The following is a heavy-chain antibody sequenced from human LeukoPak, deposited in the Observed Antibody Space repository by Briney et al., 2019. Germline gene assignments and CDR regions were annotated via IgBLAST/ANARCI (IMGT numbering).Heavy chain of an antibody. Sequence: GGSLRLSCAASGFTFSSYAMSWVRQAPGKGLEWVSAMSGSGGSTYYADSVKGRFTISRDNSKNTLYLQMNSLRAEDTAVYYCAKDFSSGYYYVGNWFDPWGQGTLVTVSS. CDR3: AKDFSSGYYYVGNWFDP. CDR1: GFTFSSYA. J-gene: IGHJ5*02. CDR2: MSGSGGST. V-gene: IGHV3-23*01. D-gene: IGHD3-22*01.